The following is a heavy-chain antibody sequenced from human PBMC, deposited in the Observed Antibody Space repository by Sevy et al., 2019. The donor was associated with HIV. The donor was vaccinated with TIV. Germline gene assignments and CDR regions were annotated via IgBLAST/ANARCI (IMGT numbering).Heavy chain of an antibody. CDR3: ARILVVTANDLFDY. CDR2: IYYSGST. J-gene: IGHJ4*02. Sequence: SETLSLTCTVSGGSISSGGYYWSWIRQHPGKGLEWIGYIYYSGSTYYNPSLKSRVTISVDTSKNQFSLKLSSVTAADTAVYYCARILVVTANDLFDYWGQGTLVTVSS. V-gene: IGHV4-31*03. D-gene: IGHD2-21*02. CDR1: GGSISSGGYY.